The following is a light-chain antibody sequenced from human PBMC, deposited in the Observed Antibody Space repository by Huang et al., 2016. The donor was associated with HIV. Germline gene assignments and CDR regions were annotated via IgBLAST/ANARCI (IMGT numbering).Light chain of an antibody. CDR3: QHYDNLRT. CDR1: PDISNY. CDR2: DAS. Sequence: DIQMTQSPSSLSASVGDRVTITCQANPDISNYLNWYQQKPGKAPKLLIYDASNLETGVSSRFSGSGSGTDFTFTISSLQPEDIATYYCQHYDNLRTFGQGTKVEIK. V-gene: IGKV1-33*01. J-gene: IGKJ1*01.